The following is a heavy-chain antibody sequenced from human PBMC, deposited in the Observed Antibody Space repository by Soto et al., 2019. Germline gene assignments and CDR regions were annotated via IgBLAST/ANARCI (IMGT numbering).Heavy chain of an antibody. D-gene: IGHD6-13*01. CDR3: ARDKLAAGKGVHFEF. Sequence: GGSLRLACATSGFIFSNYGMHWVRQAPGKGLEWLALVWHDGRHKYYADSVKGRFNISRDKSEPTLYLEMNSLTAEDTAVYYCARDKLAAGKGVHFEFWGQGALVTVSS. CDR2: VWHDGRHK. J-gene: IGHJ4*02. CDR1: GFIFSNYG. V-gene: IGHV3-33*01.